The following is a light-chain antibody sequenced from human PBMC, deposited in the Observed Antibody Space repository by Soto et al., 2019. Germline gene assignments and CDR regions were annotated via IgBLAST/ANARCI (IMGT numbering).Light chain of an antibody. CDR1: SSDVGGYNY. J-gene: IGLJ2*01. CDR3: SSYTSSSTVL. V-gene: IGLV2-14*01. Sequence: QSALTQPASVSESPGQSITISCTGTSSDVGGYNYVSWYQQHPGKAPKLLIHDVSNRPSGVSNRFSGSKSGNTASLTISGLQTEDEADYYCSSYTSSSTVLFGGGTKVTVL. CDR2: DVS.